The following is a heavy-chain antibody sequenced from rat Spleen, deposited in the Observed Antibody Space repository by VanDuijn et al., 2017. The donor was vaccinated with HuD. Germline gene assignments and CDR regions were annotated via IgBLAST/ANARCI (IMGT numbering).Heavy chain of an antibody. CDR1: GFTFSDYN. CDR3: ARQDNSGYGVMDA. V-gene: IGHV5-7*01. CDR2: ISYDGSST. J-gene: IGHJ4*01. Sequence: EVQLVESGGGLVQPGRSLKLSCAASGFTFSDYNMAWVRQAPKKGLEWVATISYDGSSTYYRDSVKGRFTISRDNAKSTLYLQMDSLRSEDTATYYCARQDNSGYGVMDAWGQGASVTVSS. D-gene: IGHD4-3*01.